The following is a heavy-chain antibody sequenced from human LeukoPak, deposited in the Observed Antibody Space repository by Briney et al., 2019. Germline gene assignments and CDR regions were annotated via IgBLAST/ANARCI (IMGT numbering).Heavy chain of an antibody. CDR1: GFTFSRYA. D-gene: IGHD3-22*01. Sequence: GGSLRLSCAASGFTFSRYALHWVRQAPGKGLEWVAVISYDGSNKYYADSVKGRFTISRDSSKNTLYLQMNSLRAEDTAVYYCASHYDTSGYHYFDFRGQGTLVTVSS. CDR2: ISYDGSNK. J-gene: IGHJ4*02. CDR3: ASHYDTSGYHYFDF. V-gene: IGHV3-30-3*01.